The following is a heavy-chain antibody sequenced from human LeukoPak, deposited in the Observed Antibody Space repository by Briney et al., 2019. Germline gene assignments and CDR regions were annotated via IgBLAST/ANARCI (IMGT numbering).Heavy chain of an antibody. CDR2: IYHSGST. CDR1: GGSISSSNW. Sequence: SGTLSLTCAVSGGSISSSNWWSWVRQPPGKGLEWIGEIYHSGSTNYNPSLKSRVTISVDTSKNQFSLKLSSVTAADTAVYYCAREIGPIQLHLWASAFDYWGQGTLVTVSS. V-gene: IGHV4-4*02. CDR3: AREIGPIQLHLWASAFDY. D-gene: IGHD5-18*01. J-gene: IGHJ4*02.